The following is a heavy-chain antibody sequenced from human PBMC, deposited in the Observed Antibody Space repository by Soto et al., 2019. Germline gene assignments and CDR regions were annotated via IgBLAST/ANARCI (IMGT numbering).Heavy chain of an antibody. CDR3: AAGGIQLWLTKDYYHGMDV. Sequence: SVKVSCKASGFTFATYGVQWVRQARGQPLEWIGWIVVGSGDTKYAQKLQERVTITRDMSTSTAYMELSSLRSEDTAVYYCAAGGIQLWLTKDYYHGMDVWG. V-gene: IGHV1-58*01. J-gene: IGHJ6*02. CDR1: GFTFATYG. CDR2: IVVGSGDT. D-gene: IGHD5-18*01.